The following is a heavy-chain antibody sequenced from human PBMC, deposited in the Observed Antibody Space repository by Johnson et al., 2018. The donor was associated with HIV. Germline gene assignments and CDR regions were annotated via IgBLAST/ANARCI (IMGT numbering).Heavy chain of an antibody. Sequence: QMLLVESGGGVVQPGRSLRLSCAASGFTFSSYAMHWVRQAPGTGLEWVAVISYDGSNKYYADSVKGQFTISRDNSKNTLYLQMNSRRAEDTAVSYCASTGSGSDDAFDIWGQGTMVTVSS. CDR1: GFTFSSYA. CDR3: ASTGSGSDDAFDI. D-gene: IGHD3-10*01. J-gene: IGHJ3*02. V-gene: IGHV3-30-3*01. CDR2: ISYDGSNK.